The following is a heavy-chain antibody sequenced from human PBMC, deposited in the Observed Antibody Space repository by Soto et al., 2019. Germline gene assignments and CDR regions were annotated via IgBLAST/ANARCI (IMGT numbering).Heavy chain of an antibody. Sequence: GGSLRLSCAASGFTFSSYAMSWVRQAPGKGLEWVSAISGSGGSTYYADSVKGRFTISRDNSKNTLYLQMSSLRAEDTAVYYCVKSEKGVFWRDYGMDVWGQGTTVTVSS. CDR1: GFTFSSYA. V-gene: IGHV3-23*01. D-gene: IGHD3-3*01. CDR2: ISGSGGST. CDR3: VKSEKGVFWRDYGMDV. J-gene: IGHJ6*02.